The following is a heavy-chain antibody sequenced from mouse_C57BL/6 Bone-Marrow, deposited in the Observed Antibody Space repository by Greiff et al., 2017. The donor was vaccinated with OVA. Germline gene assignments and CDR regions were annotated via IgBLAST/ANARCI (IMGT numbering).Heavy chain of an antibody. CDR3: ARDPTTVQYYFDY. J-gene: IGHJ2*01. V-gene: IGHV3-6*01. CDR1: GYSITSGYY. D-gene: IGHD1-1*01. CDR2: ISYDGSN. Sequence: ESGPGLVKPSQSLSLTCSVTGYSITSGYYWHWIRQFPGNKLEWMGYISYDGSNNYNPSLKNRISITRDTSKNQFFLKLNSVTTEDTATYYCARDPTTVQYYFDYWGQGTTLTVSS.